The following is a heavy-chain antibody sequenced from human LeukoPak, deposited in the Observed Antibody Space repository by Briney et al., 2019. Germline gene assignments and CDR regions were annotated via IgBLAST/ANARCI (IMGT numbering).Heavy chain of an antibody. J-gene: IGHJ3*02. Sequence: SETLSLTCTVSGGPISSGTSYWSWIRQPPGKGLEWIGEINHSGSTNYNPSLKSRVTISVDTTKNQFSLKLSSVTAADTAVYYCARGVVVVVAATPMEDAFDIWGQGTMVTVSS. CDR1: GGPISSGTSY. CDR3: ARGVVVVVAATPMEDAFDI. CDR2: INHSGST. D-gene: IGHD2-15*01. V-gene: IGHV4-39*07.